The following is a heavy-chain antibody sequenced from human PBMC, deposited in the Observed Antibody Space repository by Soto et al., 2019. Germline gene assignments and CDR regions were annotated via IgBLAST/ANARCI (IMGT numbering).Heavy chain of an antibody. D-gene: IGHD5-18*01. CDR1: GGSISNFH. J-gene: IGHJ4*02. V-gene: IGHV4-59*01. CDR3: ALGGYNNGRPFDF. CDR2: IYYSGN. Sequence: SETLSLTCNVSGGSISNFHLSWIRQPPGKGLEWIGYIYYSGNYYNPSLTSRVSMSLDKSKNQFSLHLKSVTAADTALYFCALGGYNNGRPFDFWGQGTRVTVSS.